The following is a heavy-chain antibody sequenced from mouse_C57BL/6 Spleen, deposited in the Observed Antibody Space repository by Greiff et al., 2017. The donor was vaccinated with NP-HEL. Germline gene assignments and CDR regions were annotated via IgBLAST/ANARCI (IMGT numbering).Heavy chain of an antibody. Sequence: VQLQQSGAELVRPGTSVKLSCKASGYTFTSYWMHWVKQRPGQGLEWIGVIDPSDSYTNYNQKFKGKATLTVDTSSSTAYMQLSSLTSEDSAVYYCARNGSSYVYAMDYWGQGTSVTVSS. CDR3: ARNGSSYVYAMDY. CDR1: GYTFTSYW. V-gene: IGHV1-59*01. CDR2: IDPSDSYT. J-gene: IGHJ4*01. D-gene: IGHD1-1*01.